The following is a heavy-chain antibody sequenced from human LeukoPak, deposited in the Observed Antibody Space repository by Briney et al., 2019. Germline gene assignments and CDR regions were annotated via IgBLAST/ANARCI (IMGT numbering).Heavy chain of an antibody. D-gene: IGHD3-10*01. J-gene: IGHJ6*02. CDR1: GGSISSYY. CDR3: AREYYGSGALGYYYYYGMDV. CDR2: IYTSGST. Sequence: PSGTLSLTCTVSGGSISSYYWSWIRQPAGKGLEWIGRIYTSGSTNYNPSLKSRVTMSVDTSKNQFSLKLSSVTAADTAVYYCAREYYGSGALGYYYYYGMDVWGQGTTVTVSS. V-gene: IGHV4-4*07.